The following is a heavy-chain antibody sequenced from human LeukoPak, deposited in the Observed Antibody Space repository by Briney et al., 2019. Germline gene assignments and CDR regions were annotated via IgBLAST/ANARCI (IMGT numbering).Heavy chain of an antibody. D-gene: IGHD6-19*01. Sequence: GGSLRLSCAASGFTFSSYAMHWVRQAPGKGLEYVSAISSNGGSTYYANSVKGRFTISRDNSKNTLYLQVGSLRAEDMAVYYCARSAWVAVAGTYYYYYMDVWGKGTTVTVSS. CDR1: GFTFSSYA. CDR2: ISSNGGST. J-gene: IGHJ6*03. V-gene: IGHV3-64*01. CDR3: ARSAWVAVAGTYYYYYMDV.